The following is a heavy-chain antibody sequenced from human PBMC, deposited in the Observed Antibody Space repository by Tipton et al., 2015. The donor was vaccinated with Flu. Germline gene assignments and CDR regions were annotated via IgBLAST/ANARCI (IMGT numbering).Heavy chain of an antibody. CDR1: GYSFTSYW. J-gene: IGHJ5*02. Sequence: VQLVQSGAEVKKPGESLKIPCEASGYSFTSYWIAWVRQMPGRGLEWMGIIYPGDSDTRYSPSFQGQVTISADKSIGTAYLQWSSLKASDTAMYYCARVGFCTSPSCYNLFCPWGQGTLVTASS. V-gene: IGHV5-51*01. CDR2: IYPGDSDT. D-gene: IGHD2-2*02. CDR3: ARVGFCTSPSCYNLFCP.